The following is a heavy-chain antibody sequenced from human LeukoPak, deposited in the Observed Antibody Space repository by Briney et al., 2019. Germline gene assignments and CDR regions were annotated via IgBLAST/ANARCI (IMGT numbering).Heavy chain of an antibody. CDR2: ISGSGGST. V-gene: IGHV3-23*01. D-gene: IGHD3-10*01. J-gene: IGHJ4*02. Sequence: PGGSLRLSCAASGFTFSSYGMSWVRQAPGKGLEWVSAISGSGGSTYYADSVKGRFTISRDNSKNTLYLQMNSLRAEDTAVYYCAKELTMVRGVIITRGDYFDYWGQGTLVTVSS. CDR3: AKELTMVRGVIITRGDYFDY. CDR1: GFTFSSYG.